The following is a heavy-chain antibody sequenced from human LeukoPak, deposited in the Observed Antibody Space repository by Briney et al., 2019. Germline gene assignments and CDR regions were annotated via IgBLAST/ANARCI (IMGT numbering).Heavy chain of an antibody. CDR1: GFTFSSYA. V-gene: IGHV3-23*01. D-gene: IGHD1-7*01. CDR3: AKVPGGQQLALWYFDL. CDR2: ISGSGGST. J-gene: IGHJ2*01. Sequence: GSLRLSCAASGFTFSSYAMSWVRQAPGKGLEWVSAISGSGGSTYYADSVKGRFTISRDNSKNTLYLQMNSLRAEDTAVYYCAKVPGGQQLALWYFDLWGRGTLVTVSS.